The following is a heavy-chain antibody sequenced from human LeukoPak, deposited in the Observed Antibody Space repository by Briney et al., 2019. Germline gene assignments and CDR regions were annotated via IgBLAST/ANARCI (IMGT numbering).Heavy chain of an antibody. J-gene: IGHJ3*02. CDR3: AKDYVAAEWWGAFDI. Sequence: GGSLRLSCAASGFTFSSYGMSWVRQAPGKGLEWVSAISGSGGSTYYADSVKGRFTISRDNSKNTLYLQMNSLKAEDTAVYYCAKDYVAAEWWGAFDIWGQGTIVTVSS. V-gene: IGHV3-23*01. D-gene: IGHD6-13*01. CDR1: GFTFSSYG. CDR2: ISGSGGST.